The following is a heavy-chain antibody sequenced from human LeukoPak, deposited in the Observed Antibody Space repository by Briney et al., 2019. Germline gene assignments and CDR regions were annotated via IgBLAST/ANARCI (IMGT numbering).Heavy chain of an antibody. CDR3: ARGAGFGRFGDYRSFDY. Sequence: GGPLRLSCAASGFTFSSYGMHWVRQAPGKGLEWVVVISYDGSNKYYADSVKGRFTISRDNSKNTLYLQMNSLRAEDTAVYYCARGAGFGRFGDYRSFDYWGQGTLVTVSS. D-gene: IGHD3-10*01. V-gene: IGHV3-30*03. J-gene: IGHJ4*02. CDR1: GFTFSSYG. CDR2: ISYDGSNK.